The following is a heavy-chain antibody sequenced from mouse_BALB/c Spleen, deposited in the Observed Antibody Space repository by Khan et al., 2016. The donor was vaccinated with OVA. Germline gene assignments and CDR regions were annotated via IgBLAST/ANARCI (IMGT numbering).Heavy chain of an antibody. CDR2: IDPFSGGT. Sequence: VQLQQSGPELMKPGASVKISCKASGYSFTSYYIHWVIQSHGKSLEWIGYIDPFSGGTTYNQKFKGKATLTVDKSSNTAYINLINLTSEDSAVYYCTRHGYFAWFTYWGQGTLVTVSA. CDR3: TRHGYFAWFTY. CDR1: GYSFTSYY. J-gene: IGHJ3*01. D-gene: IGHD2-3*01. V-gene: IGHV1S135*01.